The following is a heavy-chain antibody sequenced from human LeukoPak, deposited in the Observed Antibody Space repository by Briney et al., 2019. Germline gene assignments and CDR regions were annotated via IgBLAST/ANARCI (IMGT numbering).Heavy chain of an antibody. CDR3: ARSLAGYCSSTSCYGGYYYYMDV. CDR1: GGSISSYY. Sequence: SETLSLTCTVSGGSISSYYWSWIRQPPGKGLEWFGYIYYSGGPNSNPSLKSRVTISVDTSKNQFSLKLSSVTAADTAVYYCARSLAGYCSSTSCYGGYYYYMDVWGKGTTVTVSS. J-gene: IGHJ6*03. D-gene: IGHD2-2*01. V-gene: IGHV4-59*01. CDR2: IYYSGGP.